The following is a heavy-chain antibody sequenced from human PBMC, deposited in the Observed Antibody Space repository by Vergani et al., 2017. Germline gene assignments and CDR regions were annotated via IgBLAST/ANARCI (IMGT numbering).Heavy chain of an antibody. CDR3: ARYHSRNLPKNGFDP. Sequence: QVQLQESGPGLVKPSQTLSLTCSVSGDSISRGDYYWSWIRQCAGKGLEWIGYIHYSGTIYYNPSLQSRSTLSLDTSKNQFSLKLISVTAADTTVYYCARYHSRNLPKNGFDPWGQGTLVTVSS. V-gene: IGHV4-31*03. D-gene: IGHD2-2*01. J-gene: IGHJ5*02. CDR1: GDSISRGDYY. CDR2: IHYSGTI.